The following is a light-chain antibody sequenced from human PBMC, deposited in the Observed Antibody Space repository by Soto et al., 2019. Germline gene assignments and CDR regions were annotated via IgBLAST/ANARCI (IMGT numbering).Light chain of an antibody. Sequence: EIVLTQSPGTLSLSRGERATLSCRASQSVSSSSLAWYHQKPGQAPRLLLYSASTRATGIPDRFSGSGSGTDFALTISRLEPEDFAFYYCQQYGSSPYTFGQGTKVDIK. CDR1: QSVSSSS. CDR3: QQYGSSPYT. V-gene: IGKV3-20*01. CDR2: SAS. J-gene: IGKJ2*01.